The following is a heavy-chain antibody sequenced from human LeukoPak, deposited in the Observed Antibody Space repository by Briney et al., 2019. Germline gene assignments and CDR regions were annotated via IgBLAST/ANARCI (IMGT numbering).Heavy chain of an antibody. CDR3: ARDVIGHKEAWNEY. V-gene: IGHV3-7*01. D-gene: IGHD1-1*01. J-gene: IGHJ4*02. Sequence: GGSLRLSCAASGFTFSTYWMSWARLAPGKGLEWVANIKEDGSEKYYVDSVKGRFTISRDNAKKSMYLQMNSLRAEDTALYYCARDVIGHKEAWNEYWGQGTLVTVSS. CDR1: GFTFSTYW. CDR2: IKEDGSEK.